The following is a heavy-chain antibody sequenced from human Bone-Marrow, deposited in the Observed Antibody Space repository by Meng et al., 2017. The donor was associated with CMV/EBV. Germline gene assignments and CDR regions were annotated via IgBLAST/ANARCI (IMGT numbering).Heavy chain of an antibody. J-gene: IGHJ6*01. CDR3: ASYRSDLRGQYSYHYGMDV. CDR1: GYTFTDYY. V-gene: IGHV1-2*02. CDR2: INTNSGGT. Sequence: ASVKVSCKASGYTFTDYYMHWVRQAPGQGLEWMGWINTNSGGTNYAQKFQGRVTMTRDTSITTAYMELSRLRSDDTAVYYCASYRSDLRGQYSYHYGMDVWGQGTTVTVPS. D-gene: IGHD3-10*01.